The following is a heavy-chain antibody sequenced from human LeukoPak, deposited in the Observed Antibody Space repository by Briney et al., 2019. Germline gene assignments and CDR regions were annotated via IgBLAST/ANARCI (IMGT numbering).Heavy chain of an antibody. D-gene: IGHD3-16*01. J-gene: IGHJ4*02. CDR2: MWYDGSKQ. V-gene: IGHV3-33*01. Sequence: GGSLRLSCAASGFTLSTYGMHWVRQAPGKGLEWVGVMWYDGSKQYYADSVKSRFTISRDNSKNTLYLQMNSLRAEDTAVYYCARDVQGGLFDYWGQGTLVTVSS. CDR3: ARDVQGGLFDY. CDR1: GFTLSTYG.